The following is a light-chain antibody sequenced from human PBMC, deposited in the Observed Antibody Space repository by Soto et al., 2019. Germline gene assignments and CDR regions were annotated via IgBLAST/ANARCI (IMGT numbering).Light chain of an antibody. Sequence: QSALTQPASVSGSPGQSITISCTGTSSDVGGFNYVSWYQQHPGKAPTLIIYNVSVRPSGVSIRLSGSKSGNTASLTISGLQAEDEAEYYCSSYASSSSLPYVFGTGTKVTVL. CDR2: NVS. CDR1: SSDVGGFNY. J-gene: IGLJ1*01. CDR3: SSYASSSSLPYV. V-gene: IGLV2-14*03.